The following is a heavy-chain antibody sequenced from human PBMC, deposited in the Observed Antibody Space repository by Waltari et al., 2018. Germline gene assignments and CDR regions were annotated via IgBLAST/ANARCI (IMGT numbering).Heavy chain of an antibody. CDR1: GYTFTGYY. J-gene: IGHJ4*02. V-gene: IGHV1-2*02. D-gene: IGHD3-3*01. CDR2: INPNSGGT. CDR3: ARELPITIFGVVIRDFDY. Sequence: QVQLVQSGAEVKKPGASVKVSCKASGYTFTGYYMHWVRQAPGQGLEWMGWINPNSGGTNYAQKVQGRVTMTRDTSISTAYMELSRLRSDDTAVYYCARELPITIFGVVIRDFDYWGQGTLVTVSS.